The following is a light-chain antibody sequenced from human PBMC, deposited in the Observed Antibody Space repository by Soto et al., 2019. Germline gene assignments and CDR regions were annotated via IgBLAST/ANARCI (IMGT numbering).Light chain of an antibody. Sequence: DIQMTQSPSTLSASVGDRVTITCRASQSISSWMAWYQQKPGKGPKLLIYKASSLESVVPSRSNGSGAGTEFPLTISNLQPDDFATYYFQQYNSNSPLNFGGGTKVASK. CDR1: QSISSW. V-gene: IGKV1-5*03. CDR2: KAS. J-gene: IGKJ4*01. CDR3: QQYNSNSPLN.